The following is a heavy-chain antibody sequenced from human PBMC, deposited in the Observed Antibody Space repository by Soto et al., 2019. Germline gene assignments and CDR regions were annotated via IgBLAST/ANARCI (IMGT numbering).Heavy chain of an antibody. CDR3: ATPKSSQYYYDSSGYYRTRPFDY. CDR1: GYTFTSYA. V-gene: IGHV1-3*01. Sequence: ASVKVSCKASGYTFTSYAMHWVRQAPGQRLEWMGWINAGNGNTKYSQKFQGRVTITRDTSTDTAYMELSSLRSEDTAVYYCATPKSSQYYYDSSGYYRTRPFDYWGQGTLVTVSS. D-gene: IGHD3-22*01. CDR2: INAGNGNT. J-gene: IGHJ4*02.